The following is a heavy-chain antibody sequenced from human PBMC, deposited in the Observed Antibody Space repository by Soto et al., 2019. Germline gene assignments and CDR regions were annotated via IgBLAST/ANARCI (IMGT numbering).Heavy chain of an antibody. CDR1: GYTFTGYY. V-gene: IGHV1-2*02. Sequence: ASVKVSCKASGYTFTGYYVHWVRQAPGQGLEWMGWIHPNSGGTSSAQKFQGRVTMTRDTSISTAYMELSSLRAEDTAVYYCANVAMTPTYLTDFDYWGQGTLVTVSS. J-gene: IGHJ4*02. CDR2: IHPNSGGT. D-gene: IGHD2-2*01. CDR3: ANVAMTPTYLTDFDY.